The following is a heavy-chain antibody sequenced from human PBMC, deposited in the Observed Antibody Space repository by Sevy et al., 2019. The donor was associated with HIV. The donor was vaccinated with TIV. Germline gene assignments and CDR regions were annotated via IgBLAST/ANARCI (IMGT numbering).Heavy chain of an antibody. J-gene: IGHJ4*02. Sequence: SETLSLTCTVSGGYISHNSFNWGWIRQPPGKGLEWIGSIFYSGTTNYNPSLKSRVTISVDTSKNQFSLKLTSVSAADTAVYYCSRHYGGSSDYWGQGPLVTVSS. V-gene: IGHV4-39*01. CDR3: SRHYGGSSDY. CDR1: GGYISHNSFN. CDR2: IFYSGTT. D-gene: IGHD2-15*01.